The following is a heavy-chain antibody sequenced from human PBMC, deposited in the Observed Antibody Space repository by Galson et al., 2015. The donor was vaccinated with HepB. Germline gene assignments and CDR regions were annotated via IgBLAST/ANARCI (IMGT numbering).Heavy chain of an antibody. CDR1: GFTFSSYA. J-gene: IGHJ4*02. V-gene: IGHV3-23*01. Sequence: SLRLSCAASGFTFSSYAMSWVRQAPGKGLEWVSAISASGGSTCYADSVKGRFTISRDNSKNTLYLQMNSLRAEDTAVYYCAKEREYYDSSGYYNYFDYWGQGTLVTVSS. CDR2: ISASGGST. CDR3: AKEREYYDSSGYYNYFDY. D-gene: IGHD3-22*01.